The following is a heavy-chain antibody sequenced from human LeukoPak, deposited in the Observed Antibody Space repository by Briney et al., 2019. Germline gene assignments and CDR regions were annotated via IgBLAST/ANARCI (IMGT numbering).Heavy chain of an antibody. J-gene: IGHJ4*02. Sequence: GGSLRLSCAASGFTFDDYAMHWVRQAPGKGLEGVSGISWNSGTIGYADSVKGRFTISRDNAKNSLYLQMNSLRAEDTALYYCPKDEKGDTAMVVEYWGQGTLVTVSS. CDR2: ISWNSGTI. D-gene: IGHD5-18*01. CDR3: PKDEKGDTAMVVEY. CDR1: GFTFDDYA. V-gene: IGHV3-9*01.